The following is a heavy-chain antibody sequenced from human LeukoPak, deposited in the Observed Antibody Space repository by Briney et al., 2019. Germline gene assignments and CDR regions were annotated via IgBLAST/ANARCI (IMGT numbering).Heavy chain of an antibody. D-gene: IGHD6-13*01. V-gene: IGHV4-31*03. CDR1: AGSISSGDSY. CDR2: VYYSGNT. J-gene: IGHJ5*02. CDR3: ARWQQLVRGSRFDP. Sequence: SETLSLTCTVSAGSISSGDSYWSWIRQHPGKGLEWIGYVYYSGNTYYTPPLKSRVTMSVDTSKNQFSLKLSSVTAADTAMYYCARWQQLVRGSRFDPWGQGTLVTVSS.